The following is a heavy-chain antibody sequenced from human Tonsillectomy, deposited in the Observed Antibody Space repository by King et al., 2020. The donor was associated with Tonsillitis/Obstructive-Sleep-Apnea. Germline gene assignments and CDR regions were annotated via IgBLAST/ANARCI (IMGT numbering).Heavy chain of an antibody. CDR2: IDPSDSYT. J-gene: IGHJ6*02. D-gene: IGHD3-10*01. Sequence: QLVQSGAEVKKPGESLRISCKGSGYSFTSYWISWVRQMPGKGLEWMGRIDPSDSYTDYSPSFQGHVTISADKSISTAYLQWSRLKASDTAMYYCASAGGYYSGMDVWGHGTTVIVSS. CDR3: ASAGGYYSGMDV. CDR1: GYSFTSYW. V-gene: IGHV5-10-1*01.